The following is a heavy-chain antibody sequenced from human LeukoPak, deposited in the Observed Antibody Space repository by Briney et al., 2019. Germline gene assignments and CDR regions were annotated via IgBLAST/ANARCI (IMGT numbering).Heavy chain of an antibody. CDR2: INSDGSST. CDR3: AKVRSPRYFDY. Sequence: GGSLRLSCAASGFTFSSYWMHWVRQAPGKGLVWVSRINSDGSSTSYADSVKGRFTISRDNAKNSLYLQMNSLRAEDTAVYYCAKVRSPRYFDYWGQGTLVTVSS. CDR1: GFTFSSYW. V-gene: IGHV3-74*01. J-gene: IGHJ4*02.